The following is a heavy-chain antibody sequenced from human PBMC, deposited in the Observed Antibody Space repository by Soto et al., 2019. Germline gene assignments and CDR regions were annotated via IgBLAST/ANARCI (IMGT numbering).Heavy chain of an antibody. CDR2: IYPGDSDP. CDR1: GYSFTSYW. V-gene: IGHV5-51*01. D-gene: IGHD2-15*01. CDR3: ARYWNGGSFPGYYFDY. J-gene: IGHJ4*02. Sequence: PGESLKLSCKGSGYSFTSYWIGWVRQMPGKGLEWMGIIYPGDSDPRYRPSFQGQVTISADKSISTAYLQWSSLKASDTAMYYCARYWNGGSFPGYYFDYWGQGTLVTVSS.